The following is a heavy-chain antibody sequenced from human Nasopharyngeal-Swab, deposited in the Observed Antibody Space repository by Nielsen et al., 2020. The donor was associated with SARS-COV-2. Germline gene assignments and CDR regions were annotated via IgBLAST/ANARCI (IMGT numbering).Heavy chain of an antibody. CDR1: GGSISDASYN. V-gene: IGHV4-39*01. CDR2: IFYTGIT. CDR3: ARHDQWLIRLKN. Sequence: PETLSLTCTVSGGSISDASYNWGWIRQPPGRGPEWNAAIFYTGITYYSSSLRSRATISIDTSKNQFSLKLISVTAPPAAVYYCARHDQWLIRLKNWRLVALGTVSS. D-gene: IGHD6-19*01. J-gene: IGHJ4*03.